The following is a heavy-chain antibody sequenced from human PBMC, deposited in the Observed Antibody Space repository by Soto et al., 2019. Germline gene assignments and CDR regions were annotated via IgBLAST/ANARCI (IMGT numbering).Heavy chain of an antibody. D-gene: IGHD3-10*01. J-gene: IGHJ4*02. CDR3: ALVGPPARYGSGSYYHNFDY. CDR2: IYYSGST. CDR1: GGSIRSSSYY. Sequence: LSETLSLTCTVSGGSIRSSSYYWGWNRQTTGKGLVWIGSIYYSGSTYYNPSLKSRVTISVDTSKNQFSLKLSSVTAADTAVYYCALVGPPARYGSGSYYHNFDYWGQGTLVTVSS. V-gene: IGHV4-39*01.